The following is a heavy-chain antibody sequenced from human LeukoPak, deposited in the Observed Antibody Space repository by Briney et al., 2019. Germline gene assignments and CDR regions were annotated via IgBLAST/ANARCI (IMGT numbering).Heavy chain of an antibody. J-gene: IGHJ4*02. CDR2: ISGSGGST. Sequence: GGSLRLACAASGFTFSTYAMSWVRQDPGKGLEWVSAISGSGGSTYYADSVKGRFTISRDNSKNTLFLQMSSLRAEDTAQYYCARRSPLTGPFDSWGQGTLVTVSS. CDR3: ARRSPLTGPFDS. V-gene: IGHV3-23*01. CDR1: GFTFSTYA. D-gene: IGHD3-9*01.